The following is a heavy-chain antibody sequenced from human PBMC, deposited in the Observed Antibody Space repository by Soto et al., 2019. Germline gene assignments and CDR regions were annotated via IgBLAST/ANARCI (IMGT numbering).Heavy chain of an antibody. V-gene: IGHV4-59*08. CDR3: ARHPPGYCSGGSCYSPYYFDY. CDR2: SYYSGST. D-gene: IGHD2-15*01. J-gene: IGHJ4*02. Sequence: QVQLQESGPGLVKPSETLSLTCTVSGGSISSYYWSWIRQPPGKGLEWIGYSYYSGSTNYNPSLKSRVTISVATSKNLFSLKLSSVTAADTAVYYCARHPPGYCSGGSCYSPYYFDYWGQGTLVTVSS. CDR1: GGSISSYY.